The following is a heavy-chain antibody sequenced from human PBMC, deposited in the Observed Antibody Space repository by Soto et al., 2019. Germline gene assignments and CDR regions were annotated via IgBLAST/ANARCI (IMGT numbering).Heavy chain of an antibody. J-gene: IGHJ6*02. CDR2: ISYDGSNK. Sequence: QVQLVESGGGVVQPGRSLRLSCAASGFTFSSYAMHWVRQAPGKGLEWVAVISYDGSNKYYADSVKGRFTISRDNSKNXLXLIXNSLRAEDTAVYYCARYFSSGWAALAYYYSYGMDVWGQGTTVTVSS. V-gene: IGHV3-30-3*01. CDR1: GFTFSSYA. CDR3: ARYFSSGWAALAYYYSYGMDV. D-gene: IGHD6-19*01.